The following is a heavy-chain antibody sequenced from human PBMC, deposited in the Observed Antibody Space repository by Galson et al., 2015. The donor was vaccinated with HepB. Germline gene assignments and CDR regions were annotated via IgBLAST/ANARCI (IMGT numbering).Heavy chain of an antibody. J-gene: IGHJ4*02. V-gene: IGHV3-73*01. CDR2: IRSKAYSYAT. Sequence: SLRLSCAASGFTFSGSAMHWVRQASGKGLEWVGRIRSKAYSYATEYAASVKGRFTISRDESKNTAYLQMNSLKTEDTAVYYCTRRSRLAPAVDYWGQGTLVTVSS. CDR1: GFTFSGSA. CDR3: TRRSRLAPAVDY.